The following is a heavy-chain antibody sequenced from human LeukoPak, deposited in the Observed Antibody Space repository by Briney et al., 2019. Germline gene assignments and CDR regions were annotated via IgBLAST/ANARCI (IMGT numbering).Heavy chain of an antibody. CDR2: ISAYNGNT. CDR1: GYTFTSYG. V-gene: IGHV1-18*01. Sequence: GASVTVSCKASGYTFTSYGISWVRQAPGQGLEWMGWISAYNGNTNYAQKLQGRVTMTTDTSTSTAYMELRSLRSDDTAVYYCARGRQITIFGVAREGELDPWGQGTLVTVSS. D-gene: IGHD3-3*01. J-gene: IGHJ5*02. CDR3: ARGRQITIFGVAREGELDP.